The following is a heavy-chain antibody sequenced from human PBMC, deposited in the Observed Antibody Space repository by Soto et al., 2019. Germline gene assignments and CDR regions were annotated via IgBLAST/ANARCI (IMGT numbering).Heavy chain of an antibody. J-gene: IGHJ4*02. CDR1: GGSISSSSYY. D-gene: IGHD3-3*01. V-gene: IGHV4-39*01. Sequence: SETLSLTCTVSGGSISSSSYYWGWIRQPPGKGLEWIGSIYYSGSTYYNPSLKSRVTISVDTSKNQFSLKLSSVTAADTAVYYCARLLFDFWSGYYTGQIDYWGQGTLVT. CDR2: IYYSGST. CDR3: ARLLFDFWSGYYTGQIDY.